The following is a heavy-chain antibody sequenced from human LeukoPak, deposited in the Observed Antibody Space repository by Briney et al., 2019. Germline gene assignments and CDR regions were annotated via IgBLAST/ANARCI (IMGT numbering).Heavy chain of an antibody. J-gene: IGHJ4*02. CDR2: IISTSTYV. V-gene: IGHV3-21*01. Sequence: PGGSLRLSCAASGFSFSTYNMNWVRRAPGKGLEWVSSIISTSTYVYYADSVKGRLTISRDNAKNSLYLQMNSLRAEDTAVYYCARDPAHFITMVRGVITEFDYWGQGTLVTVSS. CDR3: ARDPAHFITMVRGVITEFDY. CDR1: GFSFSTYN. D-gene: IGHD3-10*01.